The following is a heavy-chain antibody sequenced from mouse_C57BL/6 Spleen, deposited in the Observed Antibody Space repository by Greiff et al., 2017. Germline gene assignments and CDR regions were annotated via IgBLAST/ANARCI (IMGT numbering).Heavy chain of an antibody. CDR2: IWSGGST. Sequence: VQLQQSGLGLVQPSQSLSITCTVSGFSLTSYGVHWVRQSPGKGLEWLGVIWSGGSTDYNAAFISRLSISKDNSKSQVFFKMNSLQADDTAIYYCARELGLAMDYWGQGTSVTVSS. J-gene: IGHJ4*01. CDR1: GFSLTSYG. D-gene: IGHD4-1*01. V-gene: IGHV2-2*01. CDR3: ARELGLAMDY.